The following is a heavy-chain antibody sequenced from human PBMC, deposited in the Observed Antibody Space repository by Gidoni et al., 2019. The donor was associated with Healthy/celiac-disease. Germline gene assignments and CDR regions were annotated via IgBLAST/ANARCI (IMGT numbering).Heavy chain of an antibody. CDR3: ARGTGGFGELFDY. D-gene: IGHD3-10*01. CDR1: GGSFSGYY. J-gene: IGHJ4*02. CDR2: INHSGST. Sequence: QVQLQQWGAGLLKPSETLSLTCAVYGGSFSGYYWSWIRQPPGKGLEWIGEINHSGSTNYNPSLKSRVTISGDTSKNQFSLKLSSVTAADTAVYYCARGTGGFGELFDYWGQGTLVTVSS. V-gene: IGHV4-34*01.